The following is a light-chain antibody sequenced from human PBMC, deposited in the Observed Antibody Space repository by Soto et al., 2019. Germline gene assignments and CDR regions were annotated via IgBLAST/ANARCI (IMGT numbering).Light chain of an antibody. Sequence: QSALTQPASLSGSPGQSGTISSSGTTSDFVNYNYVSWYQHHPGKAPQLILFEVSNRPSGVSSRFSGSKSGNTASLIISGLQAEDEAYYYCSSYTVSTDVVFAGGTKLTDL. CDR1: TSDFVNYNY. CDR2: EVS. CDR3: SSYTVSTDVV. J-gene: IGLJ2*01. V-gene: IGLV2-14*01.